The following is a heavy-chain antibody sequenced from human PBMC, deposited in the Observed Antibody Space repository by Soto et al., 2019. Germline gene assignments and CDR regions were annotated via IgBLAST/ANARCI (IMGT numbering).Heavy chain of an antibody. Sequence: ASVKVSCKASGYTFTSYSMHWVRQAPGQRLEWMGWFNAGSGNTKYSQKFQERFTITRDTSATTAYMELSSLRYEDTAVYYCARESTRATXPDYWGQGTLVTVSS. V-gene: IGHV1-3*01. CDR2: FNAGSGNT. D-gene: IGHD5-12*01. J-gene: IGHJ4*02. CDR1: GYTFTSYS. CDR3: ARESTRATXPDY.